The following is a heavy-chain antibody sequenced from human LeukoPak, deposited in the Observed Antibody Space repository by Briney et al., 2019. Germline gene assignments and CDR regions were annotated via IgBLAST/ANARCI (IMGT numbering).Heavy chain of an antibody. CDR2: IYHSGST. J-gene: IGHJ3*02. Sequence: SETLSLTCTVSGGSISSGGYYWSWIRQPPGKGLEWIGYIYHSGSTYYNPSLKSRVTISVDRSKNQFSLKLSSVTAADTAVYYCARPRSKGAFDIWGQGTKVTVSS. V-gene: IGHV4-30-2*01. CDR3: ARPRSKGAFDI. CDR1: GGSISSGGYY.